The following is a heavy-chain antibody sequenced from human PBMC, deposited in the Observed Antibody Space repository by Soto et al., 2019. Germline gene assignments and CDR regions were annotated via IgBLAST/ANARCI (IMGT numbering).Heavy chain of an antibody. Sequence: QVQLVESGGGVVQPGRSLRLSCAASGFTFSSYGMHWVRQAPGKGLEWVAVIWYDGSNKYYADSVKGRFTISRDNSKNTLYLQMNSLRAEDTAVYYCARDVDGWSEAAGIDYWGQGTLVTVSS. V-gene: IGHV3-33*01. CDR1: GFTFSSYG. CDR3: ARDVDGWSEAAGIDY. CDR2: IWYDGSNK. D-gene: IGHD6-13*01. J-gene: IGHJ4*02.